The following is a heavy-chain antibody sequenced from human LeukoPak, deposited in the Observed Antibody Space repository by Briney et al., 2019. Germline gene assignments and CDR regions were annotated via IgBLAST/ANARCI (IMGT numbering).Heavy chain of an antibody. V-gene: IGHV3-74*01. Sequence: GGSLRLSCAASGFTFSSYCMRWVRQAPGKGLMWVSRINSDGSSTSYADAVKGRCTISRDNDNNTRYLQMNSRGAENTAVYYCARPLYDFWIGYSPNDAFDIWGQGTMVTVSS. CDR1: GFTFSSYC. CDR2: INSDGSST. D-gene: IGHD3-3*01. J-gene: IGHJ3*02. CDR3: ARPLYDFWIGYSPNDAFDI.